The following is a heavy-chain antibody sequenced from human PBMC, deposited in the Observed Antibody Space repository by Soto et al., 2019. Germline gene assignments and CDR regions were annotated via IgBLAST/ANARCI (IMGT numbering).Heavy chain of an antibody. CDR3: ASLSVAGIGR. V-gene: IGHV1-69*13. D-gene: IGHD6-19*01. CDR1: GGTFSSYA. J-gene: IGHJ4*02. Sequence: ASVKVSCKASGGTFSSYAISWVRQAPGQGLEWMGGIIPIFGTANYAQKFQGRVTITADESTSTAYMELSSLRSEDTAVYYCASLSVAGIGRWGQGTLVTVSS. CDR2: IIPIFGTA.